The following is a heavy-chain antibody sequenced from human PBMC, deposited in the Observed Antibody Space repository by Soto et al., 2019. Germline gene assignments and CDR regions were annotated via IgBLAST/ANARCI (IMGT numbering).Heavy chain of an antibody. Sequence: SETLSLTCAVSGYSISSGYYWGWHRQPPGKGREWLGSIYHGGSTYYNPSLNSRVTLSIYIANTPVSLILNSVTAADTAVYYCARVGPWVPYYYDSSPYTFENWFDPWGQGTLVTVSS. J-gene: IGHJ5*02. V-gene: IGHV4-38-2*01. CDR3: ARVGPWVPYYYDSSPYTFENWFDP. CDR2: IYHGGST. D-gene: IGHD3-22*01. CDR1: GYSISSGYY.